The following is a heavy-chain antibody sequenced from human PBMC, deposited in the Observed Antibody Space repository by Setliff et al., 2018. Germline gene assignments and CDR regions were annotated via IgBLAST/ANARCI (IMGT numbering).Heavy chain of an antibody. CDR3: ARAYCSGGYWGQRFLYLDV. J-gene: IGHJ6*03. D-gene: IGHD2-15*01. Sequence: SETLSLTCTVSGGSISSGGYYWSWIRQHPGKGLEWIGYIYYSGSTYYNPSLKSRVTISVDTSKNQFSLKLSSVTAADTAVYYCARAYCSGGYWGQRFLYLDVWGRGTTVTVSS. CDR2: IYYSGST. V-gene: IGHV4-31*03. CDR1: GGSISSGGYY.